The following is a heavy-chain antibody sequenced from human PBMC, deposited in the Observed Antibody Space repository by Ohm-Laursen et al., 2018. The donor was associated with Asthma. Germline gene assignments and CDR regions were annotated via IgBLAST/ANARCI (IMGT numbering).Heavy chain of an antibody. CDR2: IYYSGST. D-gene: IGHD3-10*01. V-gene: IGHV4-31*03. Sequence: SQTLSLTCTVSGGSINSGGYYWSWIRQHPGKGLEWIGHIYYSGSTYYNPSLKSRVTISVDTSKNQFSLKLSSVTAADTAVYYCARAVLSAYPLNWGQGTLVTVSS. CDR1: GGSINSGGYY. CDR3: ARAVLSAYPLN. J-gene: IGHJ4*02.